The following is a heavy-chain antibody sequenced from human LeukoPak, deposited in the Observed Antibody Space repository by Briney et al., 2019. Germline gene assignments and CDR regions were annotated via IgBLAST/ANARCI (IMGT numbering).Heavy chain of an antibody. J-gene: IGHJ4*02. V-gene: IGHV1-2*02. CDR1: GYSFTDFY. CDR3: ARVRYSGSWYSFDY. CDR2: INPHSGGT. D-gene: IGHD6-13*01. Sequence: ASVKVSCKASGYSFTDFYIHWVRQAPGQGLEWMGWINPHSGGTNYAQNLQGRVTMTRDTSINTAYMELSRLTSDDTAVYYCARVRYSGSWYSFDYWGLGTLVTVSS.